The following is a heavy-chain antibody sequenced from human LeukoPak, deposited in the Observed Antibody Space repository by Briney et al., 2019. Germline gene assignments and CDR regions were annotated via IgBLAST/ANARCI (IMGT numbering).Heavy chain of an antibody. J-gene: IGHJ4*02. Sequence: SETLSLTCTVSGGSISSSSYYWGWIRQPPGKGLEWIGSIYYSGSTYYNPSLKSRVTISVDTSKNQFSLKLSSVTAADTAVYYCARATRAARHFDYWGQGTLVTVSS. CDR3: ARATRAARHFDY. D-gene: IGHD6-6*01. CDR1: GGSISSSSYY. CDR2: IYYSGST. V-gene: IGHV4-39*07.